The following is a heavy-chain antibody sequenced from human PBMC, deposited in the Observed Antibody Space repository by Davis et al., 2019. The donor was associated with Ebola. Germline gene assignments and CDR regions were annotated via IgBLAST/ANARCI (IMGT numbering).Heavy chain of an antibody. CDR2: IYPSDSDT. CDR1: GYSFTSYW. Sequence: GESLKISCRGSGYSFTSYWIAWVRQMPGKGLEWMGIIYPSDSDTKYSPSFQGQVTISADKSISTAYLQWSSLKASDTAMYYCAKQESLYGSSDYWGQGTLVTVSS. D-gene: IGHD3-22*01. CDR3: AKQESLYGSSDY. J-gene: IGHJ4*02. V-gene: IGHV5-51*01.